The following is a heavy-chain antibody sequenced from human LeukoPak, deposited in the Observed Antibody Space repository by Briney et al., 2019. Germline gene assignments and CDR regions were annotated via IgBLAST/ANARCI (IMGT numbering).Heavy chain of an antibody. Sequence: PGGSLRLSCAASGFTFSTFAMIGVRQPPGKGLEWVSSIFPRGGEIHYADSVRGRFTISRDNSKSTLSLQMNSLRAEDTAIYYCATYRQVLLPFESWGQGTLVTVSS. CDR2: IFPRGGEI. J-gene: IGHJ4*02. CDR3: ATYRQVLLPFES. V-gene: IGHV3-23*01. D-gene: IGHD2-8*02. CDR1: GFTFSTFA.